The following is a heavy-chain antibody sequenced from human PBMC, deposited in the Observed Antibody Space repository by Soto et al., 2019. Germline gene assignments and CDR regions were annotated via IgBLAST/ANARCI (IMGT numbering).Heavy chain of an antibody. J-gene: IGHJ4*02. CDR1: GFTFRSYA. CDR3: AKDHPAPFDY. CDR2: ISGSRGST. V-gene: IGHV3-23*01. D-gene: IGHD2-2*01. Sequence: GGSLRLSCAASGFTFRSYAMSWARQAPGKGLEWVPAISGSRGSTYYADSVKGRFTIYTDNSKKTLYLQMNRLRAEDPAVYYCAKDHPAPFDYWGQGT.